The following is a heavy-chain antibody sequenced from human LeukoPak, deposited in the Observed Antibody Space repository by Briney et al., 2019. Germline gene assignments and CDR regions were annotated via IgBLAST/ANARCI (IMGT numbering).Heavy chain of an antibody. V-gene: IGHV4-59*01. CDR2: IYYSGST. D-gene: IGHD2-2*01. CDR3: ARAVGVPAASPFDP. J-gene: IGHJ5*02. Sequence: SETLSLTCTVSGGSISSYYWSWIRQPPGKGLEWIGYIYYSGSTNYNPSLKSRVTISVDTSKNQLSLKLSSVTAADTAVYYCARAVGVPAASPFDPWGQGTLVTVSS. CDR1: GGSISSYY.